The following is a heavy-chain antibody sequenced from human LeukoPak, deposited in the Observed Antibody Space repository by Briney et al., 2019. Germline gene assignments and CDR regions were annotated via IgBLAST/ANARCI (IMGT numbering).Heavy chain of an antibody. V-gene: IGHV1-2*02. Sequence: ASVKVSCKASGYTFTGYYMHWVRQAPGQGLEWMGWINPNSGGTNYAQKLQGRVTMTTDTSTSTAYMELRSLRSDDTAVYYCARDLGPQGGYDYWGQGTLVTVSS. J-gene: IGHJ4*02. D-gene: IGHD3-22*01. CDR3: ARDLGPQGGYDY. CDR1: GYTFTGYY. CDR2: INPNSGGT.